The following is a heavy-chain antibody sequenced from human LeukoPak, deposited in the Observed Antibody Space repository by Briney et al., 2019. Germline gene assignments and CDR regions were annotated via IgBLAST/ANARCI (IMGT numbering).Heavy chain of an antibody. CDR1: GFTFRSYW. J-gene: IGHJ6*02. CDR3: ARAPRLGYCSGGSCYSVRDYYGMDV. CDR2: IKQDGSEK. D-gene: IGHD2-15*01. V-gene: IGHV3-7*04. Sequence: GGSLRLSCAASGFTFRSYWMSWVRQAPGKGLEWVANIKQDGSEKYYVDSVKGRFTISRDNAKNSLYLQMNSLRAEDTAVYYCARAPRLGYCSGGSCYSVRDYYGMDVWGQGTTVTVSS.